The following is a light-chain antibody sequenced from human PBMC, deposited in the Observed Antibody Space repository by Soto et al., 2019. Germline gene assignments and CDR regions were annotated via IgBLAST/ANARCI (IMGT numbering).Light chain of an antibody. CDR1: QSVSNY. Sequence: EIVLTQSPATLSFSPVERATLSRRASQSVSNYLAWYQQKPGQAPRLLIYDASSRATGIPDRFSGGGSGTDFTLTISRLEPEDFAVYYCQQFSSYPLTFGGGTKVDI. CDR3: QQFSSYPLT. J-gene: IGKJ4*01. CDR2: DAS. V-gene: IGKV3-20*01.